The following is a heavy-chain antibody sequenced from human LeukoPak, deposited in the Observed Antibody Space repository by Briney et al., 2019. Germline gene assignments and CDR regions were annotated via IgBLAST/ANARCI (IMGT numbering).Heavy chain of an antibody. J-gene: IGHJ5*02. Sequence: ASVKVSCTASGYTFTIYDINRVRQAPGQGLERMGWISAYNGNTNYAQKLQGRVTMTTDTSTSTAYMELRSLRSDDTAVYYCARVKGLVVVVAATGLNWFDPWGQGTLVTVSS. CDR1: GYTFTIYD. CDR2: ISAYNGNT. CDR3: ARVKGLVVVVAATGLNWFDP. D-gene: IGHD2-15*01. V-gene: IGHV1-18*01.